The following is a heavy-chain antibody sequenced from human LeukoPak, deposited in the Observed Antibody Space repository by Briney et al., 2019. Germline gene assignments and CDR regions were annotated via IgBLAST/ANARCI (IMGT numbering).Heavy chain of an antibody. D-gene: IGHD2-21*02. Sequence: SETLSLTCAVSGGSFSGYYWSWIRQPPGKGLEWIGEINHSGSTNYNPSLKSRVTISIDTSKNQFSLKLSSVTAADTAVYYCARQYSGDWAYFDYWGQGTLVTVSS. CDR3: ARQYSGDWAYFDY. V-gene: IGHV4-34*01. J-gene: IGHJ4*02. CDR1: GGSFSGYY. CDR2: INHSGST.